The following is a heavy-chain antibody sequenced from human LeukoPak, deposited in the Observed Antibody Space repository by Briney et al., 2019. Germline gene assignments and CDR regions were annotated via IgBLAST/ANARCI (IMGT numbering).Heavy chain of an antibody. V-gene: IGHV3-23*01. CDR2: ISGNGENT. CDR3: APRITMVVVASGFDS. D-gene: IGHD3-22*01. J-gene: IGHJ4*02. CDR1: GFTFTSYA. Sequence: GGSLRLSCAVSGFTFTSYAMSWVRQAPGKGLEWVSGISGNGENTYYADSVKGRFTISRDNSKNTLYLQMNSLRAEDTVVYYCAPRITMVVVASGFDSWGQGTLVTVSS.